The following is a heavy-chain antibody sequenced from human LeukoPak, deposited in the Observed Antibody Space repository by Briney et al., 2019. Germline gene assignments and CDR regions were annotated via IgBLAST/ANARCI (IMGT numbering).Heavy chain of an antibody. J-gene: IGHJ4*02. CDR2: ISTSGDYI. CDR1: GFTFSTYS. D-gene: IGHD6-19*01. Sequence: GGSLRLSCAASGFTFSTYSMNGVPQAPGKGLEWVSSISTSGDYIFDADSVKGRFTISRDNAQNSLYLQMSSLRAEDTAVYYCARGGRLLYSSGWGLDYWGQGSLVTVSS. CDR3: ARGGRLLYSSGWGLDY. V-gene: IGHV3-21*01.